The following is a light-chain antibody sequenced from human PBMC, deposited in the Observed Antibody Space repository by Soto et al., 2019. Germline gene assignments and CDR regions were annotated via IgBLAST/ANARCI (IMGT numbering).Light chain of an antibody. J-gene: IGKJ2*01. V-gene: IGKV2-30*01. Sequence: DVVMTQSPLSLPVTLGQPASISCRSSQSLVYSDGNTYLNWFQQRPGQSPRRLIYKVSNRDSGVPDRFSGSGSGTDLKLKLRRVEAEDVGFYYCMQGTHWPPMYTFGQGTKLEIK. CDR2: KVS. CDR3: MQGTHWPPMYT. CDR1: QSLVYSDGNTY.